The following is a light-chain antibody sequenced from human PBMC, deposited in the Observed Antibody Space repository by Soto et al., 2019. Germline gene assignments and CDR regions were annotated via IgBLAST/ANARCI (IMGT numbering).Light chain of an antibody. CDR1: QSVGSY. V-gene: IGKV3-11*01. CDR3: QQRSKWPSELS. Sequence: IVLTQSPATLSLSPGERATLSCWASQSVGSYLAWYQQKPAQSPRLLMYDPSHRATGIPPRLSVSGSGTDFPLSISSLDPEDFALYYCQQRSKWPSELSFGGGTKVEIK. J-gene: IGKJ4*01. CDR2: DPS.